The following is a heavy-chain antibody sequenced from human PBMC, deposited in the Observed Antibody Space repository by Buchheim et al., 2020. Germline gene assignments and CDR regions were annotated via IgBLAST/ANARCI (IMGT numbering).Heavy chain of an antibody. CDR3: AKSDAETGSYLKYFQH. D-gene: IGHD1-26*01. CDR1: GFTFSNYW. V-gene: IGHV3-7*01. Sequence: EVQLVESGGGLVQPGGSLRLSCAASGFTFSNYWMSWVRQAPGKGLEWVANIKQDGSEKYYVDSVKGRFTISRDNAKNSLYLQMNSLSAEDTAVYYCAKSDAETGSYLKYFQHWGQGTL. J-gene: IGHJ1*01. CDR2: IKQDGSEK.